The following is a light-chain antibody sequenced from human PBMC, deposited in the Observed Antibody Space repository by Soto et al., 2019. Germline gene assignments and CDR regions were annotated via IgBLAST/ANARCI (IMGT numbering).Light chain of an antibody. J-gene: IGKJ3*01. V-gene: IGKV3-20*01. CDR3: QQHGSWGIT. CDR2: AAS. Sequence: EILLTQSPATLSLSPGESATLSCRTSQSVSSNSLAWHQQKPGQAPRLRMYAASSRAAGSPDRFSGSGSGTDFTLTISRLEPEDFAVYYCQQHGSWGITFGPGT. CDR1: QSVSSNS.